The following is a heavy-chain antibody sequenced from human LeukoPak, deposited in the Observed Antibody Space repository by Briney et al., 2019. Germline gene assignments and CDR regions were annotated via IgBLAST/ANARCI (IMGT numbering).Heavy chain of an antibody. CDR2: IYTSGST. CDR1: GGSISSYY. D-gene: IGHD3-9*01. CDR3: ARDGYDILTGYPENYFDY. V-gene: IGHV4-4*07. J-gene: IGHJ4*02. Sequence: SETLSLTCTVSGGSISSYYWSWIRQPAGKGLEWIGRIYTSGSTNYNPSLKSRVTMSVDTPKNQFSLKLSSVTAADTAVYYCARDGYDILTGYPENYFDYWGQGTLVTVSS.